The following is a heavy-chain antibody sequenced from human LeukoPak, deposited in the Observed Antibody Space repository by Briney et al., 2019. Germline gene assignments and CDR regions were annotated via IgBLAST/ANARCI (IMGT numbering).Heavy chain of an antibody. J-gene: IGHJ4*02. V-gene: IGHV1-69*05. CDR2: IIPIFGTA. CDR3: ATTTATLLDFDY. D-gene: IGHD2-15*01. Sequence: ASVKVSCKASGGTFSSYAISWVRQAPGQGLEWMGGIIPIFGTANYAQKFQGRVTITTDESTSTAYKELSSLRSEDTAVYYCATTTATLLDFDYWGQGTLVTVSS. CDR1: GGTFSSYA.